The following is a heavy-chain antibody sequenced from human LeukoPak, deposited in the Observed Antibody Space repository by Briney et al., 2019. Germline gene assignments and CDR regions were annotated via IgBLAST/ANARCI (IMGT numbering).Heavy chain of an antibody. CDR1: GFTFSSYG. CDR2: IRYDGSNK. D-gene: IGHD5-12*01. V-gene: IGHV3-30*02. CDR3: ARVSKKSYDSDAFDI. J-gene: IGHJ3*02. Sequence: RPGGSLRLSCAASGFTFSSYGMHWVRQAPGKGLEWVAFIRYDGSNKYYADSVKGRFTISRDNSKNTLYLQMNSLRAEDTAVYYCARVSKKSYDSDAFDIWGQGTMVTVSS.